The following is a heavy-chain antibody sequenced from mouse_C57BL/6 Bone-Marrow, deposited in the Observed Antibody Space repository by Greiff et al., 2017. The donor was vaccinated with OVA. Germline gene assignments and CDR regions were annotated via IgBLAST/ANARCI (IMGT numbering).Heavy chain of an antibody. J-gene: IGHJ2*01. CDR2: IDPANGNT. Sequence: EVKLMESVAELVRPGASVKLSCTASGFNIKNTYMHWVKQRPEQGLEWIGRIDPANGNTKYDPKFQGKATRTADTASNTAYQLLSSLTAADTAIYYCARSNCYGSWGQGTTLTVSS. V-gene: IGHV14-3*01. D-gene: IGHD1-1*01. CDR1: GFNIKNTY. CDR3: ARSNCYGS.